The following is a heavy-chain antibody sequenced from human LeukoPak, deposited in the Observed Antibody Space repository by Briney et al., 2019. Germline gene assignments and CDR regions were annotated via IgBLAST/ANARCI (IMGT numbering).Heavy chain of an antibody. V-gene: IGHV3-9*01. CDR1: GFTFDDYA. CDR3: AKGYIVVVPAADNDAFDI. J-gene: IGHJ3*02. CDR2: ISWNSGSI. Sequence: GGSLRLSCAASGFTFDDYAMHWVRQAPGKGLEWVSGISWNSGSIGYADSVKGRFTISRDNAKNSLYPQMNSLRAEDTALYYCAKGYIVVVPAADNDAFDIWGQGTMVTVSS. D-gene: IGHD2-2*01.